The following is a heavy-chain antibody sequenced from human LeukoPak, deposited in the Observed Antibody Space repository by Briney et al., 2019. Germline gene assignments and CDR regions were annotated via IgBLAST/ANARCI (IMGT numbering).Heavy chain of an antibody. CDR1: GDSISSSY. D-gene: IGHD6-13*01. CDR2: ILHSGST. V-gene: IGHV4-59*01. Sequence: ASETLSLTCTVSGDSISSSYWSWIRQPPGKGLEWIGYILHSGSTNNNPSLQGRVTISLDTSKNKFSLNLTSVTAADTAVYFCARGPLHHPSSWPFWYFDLWGRGTLVTVSS. J-gene: IGHJ2*01. CDR3: ARGPLHHPSSWPFWYFDL.